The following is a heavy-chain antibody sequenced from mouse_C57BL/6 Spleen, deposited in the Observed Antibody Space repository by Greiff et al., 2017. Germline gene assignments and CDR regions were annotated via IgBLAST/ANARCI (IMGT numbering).Heavy chain of an antibody. Sequence: VQLQQSGAELMKPGASVKLSCKATGYTFTGYWIEWVKQRPGHGLEWIGEILPGSGSTNYNEKFKGKATFTADTSSNTAYMQLSSLPTEDSSIYYAARNYGSGYDLPFWYFDVWGTGTTVTVSS. CDR3: ARNYGSGYDLPFWYFDV. V-gene: IGHV1-9*01. J-gene: IGHJ1*03. CDR2: ILPGSGST. CDR1: GYTFTGYW. D-gene: IGHD1-1*01.